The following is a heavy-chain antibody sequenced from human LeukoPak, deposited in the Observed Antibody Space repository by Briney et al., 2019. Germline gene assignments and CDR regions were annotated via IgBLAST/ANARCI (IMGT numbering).Heavy chain of an antibody. Sequence: VASVKVSCKASGYTFTGYYMHWVRQAPGQGLEWMGWINPNSGGTNYAQKFQGWVTMTRDTSISTAYMELSSLRSEDTAVYYCARSEQQLVFDYWGQGTLVTVSS. D-gene: IGHD6-13*01. J-gene: IGHJ4*02. CDR1: GYTFTGYY. CDR2: INPNSGGT. V-gene: IGHV1-2*04. CDR3: ARSEQQLVFDY.